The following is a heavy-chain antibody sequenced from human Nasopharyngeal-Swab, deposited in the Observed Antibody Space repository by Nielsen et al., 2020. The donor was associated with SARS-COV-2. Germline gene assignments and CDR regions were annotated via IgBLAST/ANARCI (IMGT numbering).Heavy chain of an antibody. D-gene: IGHD2-15*01. V-gene: IGHV1-2*06. CDR3: AGGGYCSGGSCYSFDAFDI. CDR1: GYTFTGYY. J-gene: IGHJ3*02. CDR2: INPNSGGT. Sequence: ASVKVSCKASGYTFTGYYMHWVRQAPGQGLEWMGRINPNSGGTNYAQKFQGRVTMTRDTSISTAYVELSRLRSDDTAVYYCAGGGYCSGGSCYSFDAFDIWGQGTMVTVSS.